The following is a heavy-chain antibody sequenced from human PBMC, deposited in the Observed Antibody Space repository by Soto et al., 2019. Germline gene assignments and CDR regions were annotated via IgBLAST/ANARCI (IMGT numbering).Heavy chain of an antibody. CDR2: ISYDGSNK. V-gene: IGHV3-30-3*01. CDR1: GFTFSSYA. Sequence: GSLRLSCAASGFTFSSYAMHWVRQAPGKGLEWVAVISYDGSNKYYADSVKGRFTISRDNSKNTLYLQMNSLRAEDTAVYYCARGIVVVPSHFDYWGQGTLVTVSS. CDR3: ARGIVVVPSHFDY. D-gene: IGHD3-22*01. J-gene: IGHJ4*02.